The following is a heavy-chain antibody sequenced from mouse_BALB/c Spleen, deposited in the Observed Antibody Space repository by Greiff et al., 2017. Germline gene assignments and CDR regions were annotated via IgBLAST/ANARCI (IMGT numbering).Heavy chain of an antibody. V-gene: IGHV14-3*02. Sequence: VQLQQSGAELVKPGASVKLSCTASGFNIKDTYMHWVKQRPEQGLEWIGRIDPANGNTKYDPKFQGKATITADTSSNTAYLQLSSLTSEDTAVYYCARWGDYVSYWYFDGWGAGTTVTVAS. D-gene: IGHD2-4*01. CDR3: ARWGDYVSYWYFDG. CDR2: IDPANGNT. CDR1: GFNIKDTY. J-gene: IGHJ1*01.